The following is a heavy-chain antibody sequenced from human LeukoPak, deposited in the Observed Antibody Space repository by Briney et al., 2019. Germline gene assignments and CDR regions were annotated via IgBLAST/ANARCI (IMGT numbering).Heavy chain of an antibody. CDR2: INHSGST. Sequence: TSETLSLTCAVYGGSFSGYYWSWIRQPPGKGLEWIGEINHSGSTNYNPSLKSRVTISVDTSKNQFSLKLSPVTAADTAVYYCARGGPPDIVVVVAATQDSRTLDYWGQGTLVTVSS. CDR3: ARGGPPDIVVVVAATQDSRTLDY. D-gene: IGHD2-15*01. CDR1: GGSFSGYY. V-gene: IGHV4-34*01. J-gene: IGHJ4*02.